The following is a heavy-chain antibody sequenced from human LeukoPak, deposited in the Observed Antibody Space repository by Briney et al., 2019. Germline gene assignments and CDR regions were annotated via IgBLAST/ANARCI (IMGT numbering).Heavy chain of an antibody. D-gene: IGHD3-22*01. V-gene: IGHV3-21*01. J-gene: IGHJ4*02. CDR2: ISSSSSYI. Sequence: GGSLRLSCAASGFTFSSYSMNWVRQAPGKGLEWVSSISSSSSYIYYADSVKGRFTISRGNAKNSLYLQMNSLRAEDTAVYYCARDYYDSSGYSRIFDYWGQGTLVTVSS. CDR3: ARDYYDSSGYSRIFDY. CDR1: GFTFSSYS.